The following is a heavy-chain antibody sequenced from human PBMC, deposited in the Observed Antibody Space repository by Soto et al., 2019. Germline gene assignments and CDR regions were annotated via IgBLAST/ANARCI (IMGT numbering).Heavy chain of an antibody. D-gene: IGHD2-8*01. CDR3: ARDKRCTNGVCYPPGGYYYYMDV. CDR2: IYYSGST. V-gene: IGHV4-31*03. J-gene: IGHJ6*03. CDR1: GGSISSGGYY. Sequence: SETLSLTCTVAGGSISSGGYYWSRIRQHPGKGLEWIGYIYYSGSTYYNPSLKSRVTISVDTSKNQFSLKLSSVTAADTAVYYCARDKRCTNGVCYPPGGYYYYMDVWGKGTTVTVSS.